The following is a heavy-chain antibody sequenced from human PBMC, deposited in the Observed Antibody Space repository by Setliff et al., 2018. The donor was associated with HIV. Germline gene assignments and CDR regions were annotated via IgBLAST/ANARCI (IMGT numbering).Heavy chain of an antibody. J-gene: IGHJ4*02. Sequence: ASVKVSCKASGYTFTDYYMHWVRQAPGQGLEWMGRINPNSGGTNYAQKFQGRVTMTRDTSISTAYMELSRLRSDDTAVYYCARDREIGEYCSGGGCYQDYWGQGTLVTVSS. D-gene: IGHD2-15*01. CDR3: ARDREIGEYCSGGGCYQDY. CDR1: GYTFTDYY. CDR2: INPNSGGT. V-gene: IGHV1-2*06.